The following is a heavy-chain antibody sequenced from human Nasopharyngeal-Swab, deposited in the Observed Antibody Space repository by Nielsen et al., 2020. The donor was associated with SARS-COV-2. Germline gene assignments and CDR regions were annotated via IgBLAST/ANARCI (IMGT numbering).Heavy chain of an antibody. V-gene: IGHV3-13*05. D-gene: IGHD6-6*01. J-gene: IGHJ4*02. CDR2: IGTAGDP. Sequence: GRQAPGKGLEWVSAIGTAGDPYYPGSVKGRFTISRENAKNSLYLQMNSLRAGDTAVYYCARGSYSSSSSYYFDYWGQGTLVTVSS. CDR3: ARGSYSSSSSYYFDY.